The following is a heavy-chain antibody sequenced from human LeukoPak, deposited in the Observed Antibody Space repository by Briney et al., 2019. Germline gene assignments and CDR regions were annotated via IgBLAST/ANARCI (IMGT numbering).Heavy chain of an antibody. D-gene: IGHD3-9*01. CDR1: GGSISSGDYY. V-gene: IGHV4-30-4*01. CDR2: IYYRGST. CDR3: ARSPHYDILTGPFDY. J-gene: IGHJ4*02. Sequence: SQTLSLTCTVSGGSISSGDYYWSWIPQPPGKGLEWIGYIYYRGSTYYNPSLKGRITISVDTYKNQFSLKLSSVTAADTAVYYCARSPHYDILTGPFDYWGQRTLVTVSS.